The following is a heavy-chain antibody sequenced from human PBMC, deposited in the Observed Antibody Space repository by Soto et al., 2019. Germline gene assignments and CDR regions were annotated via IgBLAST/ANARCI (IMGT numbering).Heavy chain of an antibody. CDR3: ARDRHDSWIWDFDY. CDR1: GYTFTSYG. D-gene: IGHD3-3*01. V-gene: IGHV1-18*01. J-gene: IGHJ4*02. Sequence: ASMKVSCKASGYTFTSYGISWVRQAPGQGLEWMGWISAYNGNTNYAQKLQGRVTMTTDTSTSTAYMELRSLRSDDTAVYYCARDRHDSWIWDFDYWGQGTLVTVSS. CDR2: ISAYNGNT.